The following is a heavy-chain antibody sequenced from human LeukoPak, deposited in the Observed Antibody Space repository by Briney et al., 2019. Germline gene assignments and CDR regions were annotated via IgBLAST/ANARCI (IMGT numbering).Heavy chain of an antibody. V-gene: IGHV3-30*02. CDR2: IRYDGTNK. Sequence: PGGSLRLSCAASGFTFSSYGMHWVRQAPGKGLEWVTFIRYDGTNKYYADSVKGRFAISRDNSKNTLYLQMNSLRAEDTAVYYCACQGSPSFWFDPWGQGTLVTVSS. J-gene: IGHJ5*02. D-gene: IGHD1-26*01. CDR3: ACQGSPSFWFDP. CDR1: GFTFSSYG.